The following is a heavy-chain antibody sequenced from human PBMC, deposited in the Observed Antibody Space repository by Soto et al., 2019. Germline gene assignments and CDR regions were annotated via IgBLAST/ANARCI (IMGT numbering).Heavy chain of an antibody. D-gene: IGHD4-17*01. V-gene: IGHV3-23*01. Sequence: GGSLRLSCAASGFTFSSYAMTWVRQAPGKGLEWVSAISGSDRSTYYADSVKGRFTISRDNSKNTLYLQMNSLRAEDTAVYYCAKAPAVTSYYYGMDVWGKGTTVTVSS. CDR1: GFTFSSYA. CDR3: AKAPAVTSYYYGMDV. J-gene: IGHJ6*04. CDR2: ISGSDRST.